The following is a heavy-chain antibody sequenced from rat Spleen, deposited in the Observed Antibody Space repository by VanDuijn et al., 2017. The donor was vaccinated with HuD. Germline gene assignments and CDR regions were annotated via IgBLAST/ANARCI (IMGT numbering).Heavy chain of an antibody. V-gene: IGHV2-43*01. J-gene: IGHJ2*01. D-gene: IGHD1-12*01. CDR2: IWSGGST. Sequence: QVQLKESGPGLVQPSQTLSPTCPVSGFSLTSYHVSWVRQPPGKGLEWMGVIWSGGSTAYNSLLKSRLSITRDISESQVFLKMNSLQTEDTATYYCARANRESYAHFDHWGQGVMVTVSS. CDR1: GFSLTSYH. CDR3: ARANRESYAHFDH.